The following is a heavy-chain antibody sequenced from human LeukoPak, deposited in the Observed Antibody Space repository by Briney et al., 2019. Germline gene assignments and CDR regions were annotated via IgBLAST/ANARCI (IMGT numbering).Heavy chain of an antibody. V-gene: IGHV3-64*04. Sequence: GGSLRLSCSASGFPFNTYAIHWVRQAPGKGLEYVAGISSNGDNTDFADSVKGRFTISRDNSKNTLSLQMNSLRAEDTAVYYCAKDLTSSSTRPDSWGQGTLVTVSS. J-gene: IGHJ1*01. CDR2: ISSNGDNT. D-gene: IGHD6-6*01. CDR3: AKDLTSSSTRPDS. CDR1: GFPFNTYA.